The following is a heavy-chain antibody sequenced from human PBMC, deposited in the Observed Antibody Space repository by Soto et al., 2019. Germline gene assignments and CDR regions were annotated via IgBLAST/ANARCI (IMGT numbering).Heavy chain of an antibody. CDR1: GHPINSDKYY. Sequence: PSDTLSLTCSVSGHPINSDKYYGGWNRQTPGKGLEWIGRIYFSGNTNNKPSLQTRVTKSLDKSKSQFSLKLNSVTAADSAVYFCARLEGLATISYYFDFWGQGALVTVSS. J-gene: IGHJ4*02. CDR3: ARLEGLATISYYFDF. V-gene: IGHV4-39*01. CDR2: IYFSGNT. D-gene: IGHD3-3*01.